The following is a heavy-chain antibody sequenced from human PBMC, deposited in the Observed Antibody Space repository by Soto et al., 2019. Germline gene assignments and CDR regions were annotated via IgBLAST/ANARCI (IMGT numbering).Heavy chain of an antibody. CDR1: GFRFSSYS. CDR3: ATMNGYFEY. D-gene: IGHD3-22*01. CDR2: ITATGDRT. Sequence: PGGSLRLSCADSGFRFSSYSMSWVRQTPGKGLEWVAAITATGDRTYYADSVTGRFTISRDNSKETHYLQMTSLRAEDTAMYYCATMNGYFEYWGQGTPVTVPS. J-gene: IGHJ4*02. V-gene: IGHV3-23*01.